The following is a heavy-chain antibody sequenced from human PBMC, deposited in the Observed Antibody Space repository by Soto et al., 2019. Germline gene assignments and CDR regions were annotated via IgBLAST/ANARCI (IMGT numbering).Heavy chain of an antibody. CDR1: GFTFSSYG. CDR2: IWYDGSNK. Sequence: LRLSCAASGFTFSSYGMHWVRQAPGKGLEWVAVIWYDGSNKYYADSVKGRFTISRDNSKNTLYLQMNSLRAEDTAVYYCARAFPRYYYDSSGPVLDAFDIWGQGTMVTVSS. J-gene: IGHJ3*02. D-gene: IGHD3-22*01. V-gene: IGHV3-33*01. CDR3: ARAFPRYYYDSSGPVLDAFDI.